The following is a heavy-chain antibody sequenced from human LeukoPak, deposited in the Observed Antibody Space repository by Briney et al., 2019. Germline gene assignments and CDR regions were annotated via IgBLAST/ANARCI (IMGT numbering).Heavy chain of an antibody. CDR1: GFTFGDYA. Sequence: SGGSLRLSCTASGFTFGDYAMSWFRQAPGKGLECVGFIRSKAYGGTTEYAASVKGRFTISRDDTKSIAYLQINGLNTDDTALYYCTGLKGTGWPIDYWGQGTLVTVSS. CDR3: TGLKGTGWPIDY. CDR2: IRSKAYGGTT. D-gene: IGHD6-19*01. V-gene: IGHV3-49*03. J-gene: IGHJ4*02.